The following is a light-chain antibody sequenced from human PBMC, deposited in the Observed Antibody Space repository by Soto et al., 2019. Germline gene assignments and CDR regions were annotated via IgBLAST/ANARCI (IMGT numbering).Light chain of an antibody. CDR3: QQYGGSPPIT. V-gene: IGKV3-20*01. CDR2: GAS. J-gene: IGKJ5*01. CDR1: HSISSSY. Sequence: EIVLTQSPGTLSLSPGERATLSCRASHSISSSYLAWYQHKPGQAPRLLIYGASNRSTGIPHRFSGSGYGTDFTLTISRLGPEDFAVYYCQQYGGSPPITFGQGTRLQIK.